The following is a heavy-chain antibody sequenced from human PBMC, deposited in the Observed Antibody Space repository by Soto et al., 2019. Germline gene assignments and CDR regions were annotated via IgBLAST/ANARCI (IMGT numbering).Heavy chain of an antibody. CDR2: ISAHNGNT. D-gene: IGHD1-1*01. J-gene: IGHJ4*02. CDR1: GYAFTTYG. V-gene: IGHV1-18*01. CDR3: ARGRYGDY. Sequence: QVHLVQSGAEVKKPGASVKVSCKGSGYAFTTYGITCVRQAPGQGLEWMGWISAHNGNTNYAQKLQGRVTVTRDTSTSTAYMELRSLRAYDTAVYYCARGRYGDYWGQGALVTVSS.